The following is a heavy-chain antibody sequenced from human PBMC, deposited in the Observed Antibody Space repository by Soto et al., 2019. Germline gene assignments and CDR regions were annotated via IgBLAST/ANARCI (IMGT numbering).Heavy chain of an antibody. V-gene: IGHV4-39*01. CDR3: ARHAINSYKDFDY. CDR2: IYYSGRT. CDR1: GGSFTDTTYY. Sequence: SETLSLTCTVSGGSFTDTTYYWGWVRQPPGEGLEWIGSIYYSGRTYYNPSLTSRVSMSVDTSKSQTSLRLSSVTAADTAVYFCARHAINSYKDFDYWGQGILVTVSS. J-gene: IGHJ4*02. D-gene: IGHD2-2*02.